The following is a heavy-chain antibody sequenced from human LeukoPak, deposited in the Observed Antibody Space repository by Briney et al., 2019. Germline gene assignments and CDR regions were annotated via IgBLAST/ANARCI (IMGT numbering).Heavy chain of an antibody. D-gene: IGHD1-26*01. CDR1: GFTFSSYW. J-gene: IGHJ4*02. Sequence: GGSLRLPCAASGFTFSSYWMHWVRQAPGKGLVWVSRINSDGSSTTYADSVKGRFTISRDNAKNTLYLQMNSLRAEDTAVYYCARVRGSYRDFDYWGQGTLVTASS. CDR3: ARVRGSYRDFDY. CDR2: INSDGSST. V-gene: IGHV3-74*01.